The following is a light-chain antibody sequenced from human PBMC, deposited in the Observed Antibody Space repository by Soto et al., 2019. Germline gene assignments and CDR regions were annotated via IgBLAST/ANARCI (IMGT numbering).Light chain of an antibody. Sequence: QSVLTQPPSVSGAPGRRVTISCTGSSSNIGAGYDVHWYQQLPGTAPKVFIYGNSNRPSGVPDRFSGSKSGTSASLAITGLQAEDEADYYCQSYDTSLSGSVFGGGTKLTVL. CDR1: SSNIGAGYD. J-gene: IGLJ2*01. CDR3: QSYDTSLSGSV. CDR2: GNS. V-gene: IGLV1-40*01.